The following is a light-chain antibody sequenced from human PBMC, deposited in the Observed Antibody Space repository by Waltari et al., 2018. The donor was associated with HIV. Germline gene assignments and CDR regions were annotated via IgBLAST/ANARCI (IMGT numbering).Light chain of an antibody. Sequence: DIVLTQSPLSLPVTPGEPASISCRSSQSLLYSNGYNYLDWYLQKPVQSPQLLIYLGSNRASGVPDRFSGSGSGTDFTLKISRVEAEDVGADYCMQARQIPFTFGPGTKVEIK. J-gene: IGKJ3*01. CDR1: QSLLYSNGYNY. CDR3: MQARQIPFT. CDR2: LGS. V-gene: IGKV2-28*01.